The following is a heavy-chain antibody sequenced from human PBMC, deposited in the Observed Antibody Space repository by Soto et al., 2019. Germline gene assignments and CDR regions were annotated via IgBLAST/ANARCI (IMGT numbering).Heavy chain of an antibody. D-gene: IGHD3-10*01. J-gene: IGHJ4*02. CDR1: GFTVSSNY. Sequence: GSLRLSCAASGFTVSSNYMTWVRQAPGKGLEWVSLVYSGGATHYAASVKGRFTISTHSSQNTLFLQMNSLRTEDTATYYCVRGRYGSEIHWRQGTKVTVS. V-gene: IGHV3-53*04. CDR3: VRGRYGSEIH. CDR2: VYSGGAT.